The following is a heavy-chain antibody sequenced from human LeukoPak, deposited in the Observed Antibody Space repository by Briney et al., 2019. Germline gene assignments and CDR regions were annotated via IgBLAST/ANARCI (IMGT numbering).Heavy chain of an antibody. CDR3: ARAESWTRTTDYYYMDV. J-gene: IGHJ6*03. V-gene: IGHV1-8*01. CDR1: GYTFTSYD. CDR2: MNPNSGNT. Sequence: ASVKVSCKASGYTFTSYDIIWVRQATGQGLEWMGWMNPNSGNTGYAQKIQGRITMTRNTSISTAYMELSSLRSEDTAVYYCARAESWTRTTDYYYMDVWGKGTTVTVSS. D-gene: IGHD1-1*01.